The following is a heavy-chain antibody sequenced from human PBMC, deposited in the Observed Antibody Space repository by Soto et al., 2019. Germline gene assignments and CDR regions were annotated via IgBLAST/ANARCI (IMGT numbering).Heavy chain of an antibody. D-gene: IGHD5-12*01. V-gene: IGHV1-18*01. Sequence: GASVKVSCKASGYTFTNSGISWVRQAPGQGLEWMGWISTDNGNTNYAQHLQGRVSMTTDTSTSTAYMDLNSLRAEDTAVYYCASTRRDGYNNYYYYYGMDVWGQGTTVTVSS. CDR2: ISTDNGNT. CDR3: ASTRRDGYNNYYYYYGMDV. J-gene: IGHJ6*02. CDR1: GYTFTNSG.